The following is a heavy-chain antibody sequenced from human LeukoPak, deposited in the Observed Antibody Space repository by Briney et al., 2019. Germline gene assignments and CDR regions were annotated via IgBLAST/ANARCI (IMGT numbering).Heavy chain of an antibody. CDR1: GFTVTSNY. V-gene: IGHV3-66*02. CDR3: AREFSGSDGFFDC. CDR2: IYSGGVT. D-gene: IGHD6-19*01. J-gene: IGHJ4*02. Sequence: PGGSLRLSCAVSGFTVTSNYMSWVRQAPGKGLEWVSVIYSGGVTYYADSVKGRFTISRDNRKNTLFLQMNSLRAEDTAVYYCAREFSGSDGFFDCWGQGTLVTVSS.